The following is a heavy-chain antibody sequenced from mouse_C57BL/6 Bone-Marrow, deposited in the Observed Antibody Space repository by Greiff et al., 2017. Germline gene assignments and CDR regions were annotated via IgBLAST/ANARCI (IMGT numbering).Heavy chain of an antibody. CDR3: ARRGDYDGYWYFDV. Sequence: QVHVKQSGPGLVQPSQSLSITCTVSGFSLTSYGVHWVRQSPGKGLEWLGVIWSGGSTDYNAAFISRLSISKDNSKSQVFFKMNSLQADDTAIYYCARRGDYDGYWYFDVWGTGTTVTVSS. CDR2: IWSGGST. J-gene: IGHJ1*03. D-gene: IGHD2-4*01. CDR1: GFSLTSYG. V-gene: IGHV2-2*01.